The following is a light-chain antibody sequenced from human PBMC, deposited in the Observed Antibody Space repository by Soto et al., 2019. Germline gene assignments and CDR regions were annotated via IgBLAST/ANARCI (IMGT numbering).Light chain of an antibody. Sequence: DIQMTQSASTLSASLGDRVTITCRASQSISNWLAWYQQKPGKAPKLLIYDVSSLESGVPSRFRGSGSGTESTLTISSLKPDDSATYYCQQYDTYWTFGPGTKVDIK. V-gene: IGKV1-5*01. J-gene: IGKJ1*01. CDR3: QQYDTYWT. CDR2: DVS. CDR1: QSISNW.